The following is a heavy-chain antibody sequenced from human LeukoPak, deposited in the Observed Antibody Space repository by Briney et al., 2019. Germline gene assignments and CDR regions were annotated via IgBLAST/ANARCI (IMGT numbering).Heavy chain of an antibody. V-gene: IGHV3-11*04. CDR1: GFTFSDYY. J-gene: IGHJ4*02. CDR2: ISSSGSTI. D-gene: IGHD3-22*01. Sequence: SGGSLRLSCAASGFTFSDYYMSWIRQAPGKGLEGVSYISSSGSTIYYADSVKGRFTISRDNAKNSLYLQMNSLRAEDTAVYYCAREVYDSSGYYYPGGLDYWGQGTLVTVSS. CDR3: AREVYDSSGYYYPGGLDY.